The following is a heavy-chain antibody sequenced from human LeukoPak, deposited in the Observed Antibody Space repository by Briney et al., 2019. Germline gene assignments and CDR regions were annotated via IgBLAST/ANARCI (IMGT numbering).Heavy chain of an antibody. CDR3: ARDSVDEDAFDI. J-gene: IGHJ3*02. V-gene: IGHV3-21*01. Sequence: RGSLRLSCEASGFTFSSYAMNWVRQAPGKGLEWVSSISSSSSYIYYADSVKGRFTISRDNAKNSLYLQMNSLRAEDTAVYYCARDSVDEDAFDIWGQGTMVTVSS. CDR2: ISSSSSYI. CDR1: GFTFSSYA. D-gene: IGHD5-12*01.